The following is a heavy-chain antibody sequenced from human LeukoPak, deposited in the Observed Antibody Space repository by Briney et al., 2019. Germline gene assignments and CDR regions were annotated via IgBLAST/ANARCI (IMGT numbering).Heavy chain of an antibody. J-gene: IGHJ4*02. CDR1: GFTFDDYA. D-gene: IGHD3-10*01. V-gene: IGHV3-9*01. Sequence: GRSLRLSCAASGFTFDDYAMHWVRQAPGKGLEWVSGISWNSGSIGYADSVKGRFTISRDNAKNSLYLQMNSLRAEDTALYYCAKDINYYGSGWGYFDYWGQGTLVTVSS. CDR3: AKDINYYGSGWGYFDY. CDR2: ISWNSGSI.